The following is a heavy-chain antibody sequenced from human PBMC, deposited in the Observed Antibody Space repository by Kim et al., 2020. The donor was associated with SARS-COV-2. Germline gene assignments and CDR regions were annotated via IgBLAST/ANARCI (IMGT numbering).Heavy chain of an antibody. CDR2: INHSGST. CDR1: GGSFSGYY. CDR3: ARLWFAESRWFDP. V-gene: IGHV4-34*01. J-gene: IGHJ5*02. D-gene: IGHD3-10*01. Sequence: SETLSLTCAVYGGSFSGYYWSWIRQPPGKGLEWIGEINHSGSTNYNPSLKSRVTISVDTSKNQFSLKLSSVTAADTAVYYCARLWFAESRWFDPWGQGTLVTVSS.